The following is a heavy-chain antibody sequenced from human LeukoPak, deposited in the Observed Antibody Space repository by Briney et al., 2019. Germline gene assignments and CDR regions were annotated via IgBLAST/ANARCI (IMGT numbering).Heavy chain of an antibody. CDR1: GYSISSGYY. J-gene: IGHJ3*02. D-gene: IGHD3-22*01. CDR3: ARHGTHYYDSSGPI. Sequence: SETLSLTCAVSGYSISSGYYWGWIRQPPGKGLEWIGSIYHSGSTYYNPSLKSRVTISVDTPKNQFSLKLSSVTAADTAVYYCARHGTHYYDSSGPIWGQGTMVTVSS. CDR2: IYHSGST. V-gene: IGHV4-38-2*01.